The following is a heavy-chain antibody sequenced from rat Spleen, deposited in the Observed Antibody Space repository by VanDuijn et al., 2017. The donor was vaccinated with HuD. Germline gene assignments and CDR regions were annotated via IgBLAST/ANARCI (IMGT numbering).Heavy chain of an antibody. CDR3: TAYSSYWYFDF. D-gene: IGHD1-2*01. CDR1: GFTFNNYD. V-gene: IGHV5S23*01. CDR2: ISPSGGST. J-gene: IGHJ1*01. Sequence: EVQLVESGGGLVQPGRSLKLSCVASGFTFNNYDMAWVRQAPTKGLEWVATISPSGGSTYYRDSVKGRFTISRDNAKSTLYLQMNSLRSEDTATYYCTAYSSYWYFDFWGPGTMVTVSS.